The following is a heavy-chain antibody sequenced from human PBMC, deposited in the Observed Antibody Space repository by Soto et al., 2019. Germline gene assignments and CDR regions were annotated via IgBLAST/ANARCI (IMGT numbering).Heavy chain of an antibody. CDR1: GGSVTNSSYY. J-gene: IGHJ4*02. Sequence: PSETLSLTCTVSGGSVTNSSYYWGWIRQSPWKGLEWIGSVYYRGRSYSKSSVKSRVTISVDTSKNQFSLNLNSVTASDTAVYFCASQRTTVICQAYFDYLRTGXLVTAAS. D-gene: IGHD4-4*01. CDR2: VYYRGRS. CDR3: ASQRTTVICQAYFDY. V-gene: IGHV4-39*01.